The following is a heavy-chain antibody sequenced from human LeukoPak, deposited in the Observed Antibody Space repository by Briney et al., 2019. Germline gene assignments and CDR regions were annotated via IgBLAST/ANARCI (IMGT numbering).Heavy chain of an antibody. CDR1: GFTFSNAW. Sequence: PGGSLRLSCAASGFTFSNAWMSWVRQAPGKGMEWVGRIKSKTDGGTTDYAAPVKGRFTISRDDSKNTLYLQMNSLKTEDTAVYYCARDAIWFGETENKTPPRYYYYYGMDVWGQGTTVTVSS. CDR3: ARDAIWFGETENKTPPRYYYYYGMDV. J-gene: IGHJ6*02. D-gene: IGHD3-10*01. V-gene: IGHV3-15*01. CDR2: IKSKTDGGTT.